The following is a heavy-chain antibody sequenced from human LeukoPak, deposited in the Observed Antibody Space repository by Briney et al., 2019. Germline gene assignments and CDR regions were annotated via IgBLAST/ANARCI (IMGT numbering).Heavy chain of an antibody. CDR3: ARAPSRSDGYNYDAFDI. J-gene: IGHJ3*02. CDR2: IIPIFGTA. V-gene: IGHV1-69*13. Sequence: ASVKVSCKASRVTFSSYAISWVRQAPGQGLEWMGGIIPIFGTANYARNFRGRVTITADESTSTAYMELSSLRSEDTAVYYCARAPSRSDGYNYDAFDIWGQGTMVTVSS. CDR1: RVTFSSYA. D-gene: IGHD5-24*01.